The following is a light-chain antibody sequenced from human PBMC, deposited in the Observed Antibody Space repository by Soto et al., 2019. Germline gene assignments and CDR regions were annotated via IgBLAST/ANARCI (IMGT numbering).Light chain of an antibody. CDR2: GAS. CDR1: QSVSSN. CDR3: QQYYDWPSLT. Sequence: EIVLPQSPGTLSLSPGERATLSCGASQSVSSNYLAWYQQKPGRAPRLFIYGASSRATGIPPRFSGSGSGTEFTLSISSLQSTDFAVYYCQQYYDWPSLTFGGGTKVDNK. V-gene: IGKV3-15*01. J-gene: IGKJ4*01.